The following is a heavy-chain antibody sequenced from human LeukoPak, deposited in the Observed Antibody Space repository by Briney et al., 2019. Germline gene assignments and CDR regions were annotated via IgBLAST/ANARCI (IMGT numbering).Heavy chain of an antibody. V-gene: IGHV3-66*01. D-gene: IGHD4-23*01. CDR3: ARESTVVTPGVFDH. J-gene: IGHJ4*02. CDR2: IYSGGDT. Sequence: GGSLRLSCAASGFTVSTNYMSWVRQAPGKGLEWVSVIYSGGDTYYTDSVKGRFTISRDNSKNTVYLQMNSLRAEDTAVYYCARESTVVTPGVFDHWGQGTLVTVSS. CDR1: GFTVSTNY.